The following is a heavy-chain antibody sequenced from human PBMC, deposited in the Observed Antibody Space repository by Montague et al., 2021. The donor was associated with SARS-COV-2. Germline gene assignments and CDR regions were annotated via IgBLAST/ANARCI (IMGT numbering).Heavy chain of an antibody. CDR3: AKDGRLTYDILTGYYFPDYYYYGMDV. CDR2: LWYDGSNK. J-gene: IGHJ6*02. Sequence: SLRLSCVASGFTFSSYGMHWVRQAPGKGLEWVAVLWYDGSNKYYSYSXQVRFTISRDNSKNTLYLQMNSLRAEDTAVYYCAKDGRLTYDILTGYYFPDYYYYGMDVWGQGTTVTVSS. CDR1: GFTFSSYG. D-gene: IGHD3-9*01. V-gene: IGHV3-33*06.